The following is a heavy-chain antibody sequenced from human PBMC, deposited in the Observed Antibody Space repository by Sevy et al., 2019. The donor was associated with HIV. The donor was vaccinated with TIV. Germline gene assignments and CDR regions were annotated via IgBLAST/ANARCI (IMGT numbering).Heavy chain of an antibody. CDR3: ATDSVLLKGRYYDSSGYYLHY. Sequence: ASVKVSCKVSGYIFTELSMHWVRQAPGKGLEWMGGFDPEDGETIYAQKFQGRVTMTENTSTHTAYMDLSSLRSEDTAVYDCATDSVLLKGRYYDSSGYYLHYWGQGTLVTVSS. D-gene: IGHD3-22*01. V-gene: IGHV1-24*01. CDR1: GYIFTELS. J-gene: IGHJ4*02. CDR2: FDPEDGET.